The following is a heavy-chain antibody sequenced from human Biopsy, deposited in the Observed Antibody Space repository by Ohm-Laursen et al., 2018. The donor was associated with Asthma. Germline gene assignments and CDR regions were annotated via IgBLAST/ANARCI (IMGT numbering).Heavy chain of an antibody. V-gene: IGHV3-30*03. J-gene: IGHJ4*02. Sequence: SLRLSCSASGFTFSSYGMYWVRQAPGKGLEWVAVISYDGSNKYYADSVKGRFTIPRDNSKNTLYLQMNSLRAEDTAVYYCASQSSGPDFWSGYYYFDYWGQGTLVTVSS. CDR1: GFTFSSYG. D-gene: IGHD3-3*01. CDR2: ISYDGSNK. CDR3: ASQSSGPDFWSGYYYFDY.